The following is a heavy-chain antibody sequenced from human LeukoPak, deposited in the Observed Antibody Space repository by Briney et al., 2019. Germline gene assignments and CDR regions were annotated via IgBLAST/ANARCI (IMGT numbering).Heavy chain of an antibody. CDR1: GYTFKTYS. CDR2: ISGYNGHT. CDR3: ARGPDTSGYEATPDCFDI. Sequence: GASAKVSCKASGYTFKTYSIDWVRQAPGQGLEWMGWISGYNGHTNYAQQAQGRVTMTTDTSTSTAYMELRSLRFDDTAVYYCARGPDTSGYEATPDCFDIWGQGTRVTVS. D-gene: IGHD3-22*01. V-gene: IGHV1-18*04. J-gene: IGHJ3*02.